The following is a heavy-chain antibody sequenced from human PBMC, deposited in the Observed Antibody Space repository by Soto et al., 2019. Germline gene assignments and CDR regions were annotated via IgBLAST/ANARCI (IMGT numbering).Heavy chain of an antibody. Sequence: GESLKISCKASGYRFTSSWIGWVRQMPGKGLEWMGIIYPGDSDTRYRPSFQGQVTISADKSSSTAYLQWNSLQASDTAMYYCARLPGIAAPGTVFLDNWGQGTMVTVSS. CDR1: GYRFTSSW. J-gene: IGHJ4*02. CDR3: ARLPGIAAPGTVFLDN. D-gene: IGHD6-13*01. V-gene: IGHV5-51*01. CDR2: IYPGDSDT.